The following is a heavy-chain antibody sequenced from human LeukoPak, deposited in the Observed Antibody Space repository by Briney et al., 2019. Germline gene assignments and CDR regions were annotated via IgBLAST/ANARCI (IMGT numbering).Heavy chain of an antibody. CDR2: INPNSGGT. V-gene: IGHV1-2*02. D-gene: IGHD3-22*01. Sequence: ASVKVSCKASGYTITDYYIHWVRQAPGQGLEWMGWINPNSGGTNYAQKFQGRVTMTSDTSISTAYMEPSRLRSDDTALYYCTRGSYYDSSGYSGVRLFDYWGQGTPVTVPS. CDR1: GYTITDYY. J-gene: IGHJ4*02. CDR3: TRGSYYDSSGYSGVRLFDY.